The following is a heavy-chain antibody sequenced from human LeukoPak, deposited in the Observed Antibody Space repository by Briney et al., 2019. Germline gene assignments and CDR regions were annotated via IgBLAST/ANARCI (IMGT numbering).Heavy chain of an antibody. CDR2: ISAYNGNT. CDR1: GYTFTSYS. Sequence: ASVTVSCKASGYTFTSYSFSWVRQAPGHGLEWMGWISAYNGNTNYAQKLQGRVTMTTDTSTSTAYMELRSLRSDDTAVYYCGRRIVEMASDYFDYWGQGTLVTISS. V-gene: IGHV1-18*01. CDR3: GRRIVEMASDYFDY. J-gene: IGHJ4*02. D-gene: IGHD5-24*01.